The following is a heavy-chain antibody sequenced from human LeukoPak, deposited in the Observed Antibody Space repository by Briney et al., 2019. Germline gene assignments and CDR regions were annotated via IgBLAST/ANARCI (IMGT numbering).Heavy chain of an antibody. V-gene: IGHV3-21*01. J-gene: IGHJ3*02. CDR3: AYWSGVQQLVPYDAFDI. CDR2: ISSSSSYI. Sequence: GGSLRLSCAASGFTFSSYSMNWVRQAPGKGLEWVSSISSSSSYIYYADSVKGRFTISRDNAKNSLYLQMNSLRAEDTAVYYCAYWSGVQQLVPYDAFDIWGQGTMVTVSS. CDR1: GFTFSSYS. D-gene: IGHD6-13*01.